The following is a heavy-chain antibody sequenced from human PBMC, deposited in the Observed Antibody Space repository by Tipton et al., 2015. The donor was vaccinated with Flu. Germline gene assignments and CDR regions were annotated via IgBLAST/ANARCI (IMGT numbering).Heavy chain of an antibody. CDR3: ARDPVWSGDRRGMDV. CDR1: GSSISSTEYY. V-gene: IGHV4-61*08. Sequence: TLSLTCTVSGSSISSTEYYWSWIRQPPGKRLEWIGYIYYSGTTSYNPSLKSRVTISIDTSRNQFSLMLSSVTAADTAIYYCARDPVWSGDRRGMDVWGQGTTVTVSS. J-gene: IGHJ6*02. D-gene: IGHD7-27*01. CDR2: IYYSGTT.